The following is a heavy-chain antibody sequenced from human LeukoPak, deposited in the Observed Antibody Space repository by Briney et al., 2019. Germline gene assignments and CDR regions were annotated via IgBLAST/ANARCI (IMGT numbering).Heavy chain of an antibody. Sequence: GGSLRLFCAASGLTISSYSMNWVRQAPGKGLQWVSYISSSSTIYYADSVKGRFTISRDNAKNSLYLQMNSLRAEDTAVYYCARALWFGETFPAYWGQGTLVTVSS. J-gene: IGHJ4*02. D-gene: IGHD3-10*01. V-gene: IGHV3-48*01. CDR2: ISSSSTI. CDR3: ARALWFGETFPAY. CDR1: GLTISSYS.